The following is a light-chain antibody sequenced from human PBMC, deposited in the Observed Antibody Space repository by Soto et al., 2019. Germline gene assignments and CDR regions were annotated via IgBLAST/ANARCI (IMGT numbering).Light chain of an antibody. Sequence: DFPLTQSPSFLSASVGDRVTMTCRASQDIRTYLAWYQQKPGKAPNLLIYTASTLQSGVPSRFSGSGSGTEFTLTISSLQPEDFATYYCQQLNNSPPLTFGGGTKLEIK. CDR3: QQLNNSPPLT. J-gene: IGKJ4*01. CDR2: TAS. V-gene: IGKV1-9*01. CDR1: QDIRTY.